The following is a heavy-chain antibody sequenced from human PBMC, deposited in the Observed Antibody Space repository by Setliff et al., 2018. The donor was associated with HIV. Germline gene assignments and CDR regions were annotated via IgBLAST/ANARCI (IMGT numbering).Heavy chain of an antibody. Sequence: SSETLSLTCNVSGGSISSGSYYWSWIRQPAGKGLEWIGRMYTSGSTNYNPSLKSRVTISVDTSKNQFSLKLSSVTAADTAVYYCARGPYCGGDCYSSYYYGMDVWGQGTTVTVSS. J-gene: IGHJ6*02. V-gene: IGHV4-61*02. CDR2: MYTSGST. CDR1: GGSISSGSYY. D-gene: IGHD2-21*02. CDR3: ARGPYCGGDCYSSYYYGMDV.